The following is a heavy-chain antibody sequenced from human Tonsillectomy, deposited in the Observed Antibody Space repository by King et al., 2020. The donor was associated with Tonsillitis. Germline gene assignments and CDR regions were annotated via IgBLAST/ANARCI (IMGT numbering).Heavy chain of an antibody. Sequence: QLVQSGGGVVQPGRSLRLSCAASGFTFSSYGMHWVRQAPGKGLEWVAVISYDGSNKYYADSVKGRFTISRDNSKNTLYLQMNSLGAEDTAVYYCAIGYLGIAVAGTFGYWGQGTLVTVSS. D-gene: IGHD6-19*01. V-gene: IGHV3-30*03. CDR2: ISYDGSNK. J-gene: IGHJ4*02. CDR1: GFTFSSYG. CDR3: AIGYLGIAVAGTFGY.